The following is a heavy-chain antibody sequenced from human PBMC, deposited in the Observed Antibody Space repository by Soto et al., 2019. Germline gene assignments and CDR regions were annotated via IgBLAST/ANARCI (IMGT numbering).Heavy chain of an antibody. CDR2: INHSGST. CDR3: ARGARGPAAIWFDP. J-gene: IGHJ5*02. Sequence: PSETLSLTCAVYGGSLIVYYWSWSRQPPGKGLEWIGEINHSGSTNYNPSLKSRVTISVDTSKNQFSLKLSSVTAADTVVYYCARGARGPAAIWFDPWGQGTLVTVSS. V-gene: IGHV4-34*01. CDR1: GGSLIVYY. D-gene: IGHD2-2*01.